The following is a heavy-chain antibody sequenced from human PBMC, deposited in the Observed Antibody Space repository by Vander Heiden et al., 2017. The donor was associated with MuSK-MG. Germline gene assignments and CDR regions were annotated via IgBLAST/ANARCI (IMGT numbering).Heavy chain of an antibody. CDR3: ASGIYGDDTPDYYYYMDV. V-gene: IGHV1-69*12. D-gene: IGHD4-17*01. J-gene: IGHJ6*03. Sequence: QVQLVQSGAEVKKPGSSVKVSCQASGGTFSSYAISWVRQAPGQGLEWMGGIIPIFGTANYAQKFQGRVTITADESTSTAYMELSSLRSEDTAVYYCASGIYGDDTPDYYYYMDVWGQGTTVTVSS. CDR1: GGTFSSYA. CDR2: IIPIFGTA.